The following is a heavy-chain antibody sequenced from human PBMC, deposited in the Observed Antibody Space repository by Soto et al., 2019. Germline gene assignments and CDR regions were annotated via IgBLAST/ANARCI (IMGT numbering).Heavy chain of an antibody. D-gene: IGHD6-19*01. V-gene: IGHV1-69*13. CDR1: GGTFSSYA. CDR3: ARGMDSSAYYYGMDV. J-gene: IGHJ6*02. Sequence: ASVKVSCKASGGTFSSYAISWVRQAPGQGLEWMGGIIPIFGTANYAQKFQGRVTITADESTSTAYMELSSLRSEDTAVYYCARGMDSSAYYYGMDVWGQGTTVTVSS. CDR2: IIPIFGTA.